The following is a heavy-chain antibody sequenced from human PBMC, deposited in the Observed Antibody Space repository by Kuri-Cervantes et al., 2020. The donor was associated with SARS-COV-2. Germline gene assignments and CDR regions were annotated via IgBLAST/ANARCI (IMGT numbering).Heavy chain of an antibody. D-gene: IGHD3-10*01. Sequence: ESLKISCTVSGGSVSSDSYYWSWIRQPPGKGLEWIGYFYYSGSTNYNPSLKSRVTISVDTSKNQFSLKLSSVTAADTAVYYCARLVVRGVPRNAMDVWGQGTMVTVSS. CDR2: FYYSGST. CDR3: ARLVVRGVPRNAMDV. J-gene: IGHJ6*02. CDR1: GGSVSSDSYY. V-gene: IGHV4-61*01.